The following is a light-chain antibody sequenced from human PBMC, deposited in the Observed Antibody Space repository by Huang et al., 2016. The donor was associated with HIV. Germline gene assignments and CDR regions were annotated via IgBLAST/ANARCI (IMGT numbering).Light chain of an antibody. Sequence: EIVMTQSPATLSVSPGQRVTLSCRANRSVSTNLAWYQQRHGQAPRLLIYGSSTRAPGIPDRFSVSGSGTDFSLTISSLQSEDFALYYCHQYNNWLLSFGGGTRV. CDR3: HQYNNWLLS. CDR1: RSVSTN. J-gene: IGKJ4*01. V-gene: IGKV3-15*01. CDR2: GSS.